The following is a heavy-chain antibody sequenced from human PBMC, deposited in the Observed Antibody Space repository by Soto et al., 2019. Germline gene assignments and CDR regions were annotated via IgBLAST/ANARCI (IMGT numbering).Heavy chain of an antibody. Sequence: EVQLVESGGGLVKPGGSLRLSCAASGFTFSNAWMSWVRQAPGKGLEWVGRIKSKANSYATAYAASVKGRFTISRDDSKNTAYLQMNSLKTEDTAVYYCTRGYCSSTSCYLLNYWGQGTLVTVSS. CDR3: TRGYCSSTSCYLLNY. CDR2: IKSKANSYAT. CDR1: GFTFSNAW. V-gene: IGHV3-73*01. D-gene: IGHD2-2*01. J-gene: IGHJ4*02.